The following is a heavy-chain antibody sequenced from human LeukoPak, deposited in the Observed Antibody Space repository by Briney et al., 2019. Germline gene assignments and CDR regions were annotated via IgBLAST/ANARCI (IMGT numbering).Heavy chain of an antibody. D-gene: IGHD3/OR15-3a*01. J-gene: IGHJ6*02. CDR2: IYSGGST. CDR3: ARGLRPDGYYGMDV. CDR1: GFTFSSYA. V-gene: IGHV3-66*02. Sequence: PGGSLRLSCAASGFTFSSYAMSWVRQAPGKGLEWVSVIYSGGSTYYADSVKGRFTISRDNSKNTLYLQMNSLRAEDTAVYYCARGLRPDGYYGMDVWGQGTTVTVSS.